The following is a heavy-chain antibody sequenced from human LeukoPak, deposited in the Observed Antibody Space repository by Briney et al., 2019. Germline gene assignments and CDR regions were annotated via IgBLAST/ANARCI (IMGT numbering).Heavy chain of an antibody. J-gene: IGHJ4*02. V-gene: IGHV3-7*01. D-gene: IGHD5-12*01. CDR2: IKQDGSEK. CDR3: ARVSPILPRWLLDH. CDR1: GFTFSSYW. Sequence: PGGSLRLSCAASGFTFSSYWMSWVRQAPGKGLEWVANIKQDGSEKYYVDSVKGRFTISRDNAKNSLYLQMNGLRAEDTAVYYYARVSPILPRWLLDHWGQGTLVTVSS.